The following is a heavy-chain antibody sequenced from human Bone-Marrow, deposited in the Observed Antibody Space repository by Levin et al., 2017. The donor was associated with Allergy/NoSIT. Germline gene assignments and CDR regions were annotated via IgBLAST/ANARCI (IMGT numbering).Heavy chain of an antibody. CDR1: GFTFSSYE. D-gene: IGHD3-3*01. J-gene: IGHJ4*02. Sequence: GGSLRLSCAASGFTFSSYEMNWVRQAPGKGLEWVSYIGSSGSTIYYADSVKGRFTISRDNATNSLYMQMNSLRAEDTAVYYCARQLGNFWSGYNYFDYWGQGTLVTVSS. CDR3: ARQLGNFWSGYNYFDY. V-gene: IGHV3-48*03. CDR2: IGSSGSTI.